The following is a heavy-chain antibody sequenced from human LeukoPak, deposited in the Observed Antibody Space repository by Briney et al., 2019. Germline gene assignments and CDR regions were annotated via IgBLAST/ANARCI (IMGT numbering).Heavy chain of an antibody. Sequence: GGSLRLSCAASGFTFSSYWMHWVRQAPGKGLEWVSVIYSGGSTYYADSVKGRFTISRDNSKNTLYLQMNSLRAEDTAVYYCARVDGYRDAFDIWGQGTMVTVSS. CDR3: ARVDGYRDAFDI. D-gene: IGHD5-18*01. CDR2: IYSGGST. CDR1: GFTFSSYW. J-gene: IGHJ3*02. V-gene: IGHV3-53*01.